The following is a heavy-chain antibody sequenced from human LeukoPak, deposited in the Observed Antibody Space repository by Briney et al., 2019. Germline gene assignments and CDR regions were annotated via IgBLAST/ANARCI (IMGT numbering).Heavy chain of an antibody. CDR1: GFNFFTYG. Sequence: QPGRTLRLSCAAAGFNFFTYGMHWVRQAQGKGLEWVAVIWYDGSNKYYADSVKGRFTISRDNSTSTLSLKMNSSITAATVAYYCAALIRGFGALDYWGQGTLVTVSS. J-gene: IGHJ4*02. CDR2: IWYDGSNK. D-gene: IGHD3-10*01. V-gene: IGHV3-33*03. CDR3: AALIRGFGALDY.